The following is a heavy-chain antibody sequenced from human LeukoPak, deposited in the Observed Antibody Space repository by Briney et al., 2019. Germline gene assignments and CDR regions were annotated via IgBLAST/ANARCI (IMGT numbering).Heavy chain of an antibody. CDR1: GYTFTGYY. CDR3: ARVAYYYDSAGLYLNYFYGMDV. V-gene: IGHV1-2*02. J-gene: IGHJ6*02. Sequence: GASVKVSCKASGYTFTGYYMHWVRQAPGQGLEWMGWVNPNSGGTNYAQKFQGRVTMTRDTSISTAYMELSRLRSEDTAVYYCARVAYYYDSAGLYLNYFYGMDVWGQGTTVTVSS. CDR2: VNPNSGGT. D-gene: IGHD3-22*01.